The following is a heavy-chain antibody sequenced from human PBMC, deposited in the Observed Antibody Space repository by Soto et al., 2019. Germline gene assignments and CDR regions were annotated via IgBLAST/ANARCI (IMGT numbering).Heavy chain of an antibody. Sequence: SGPTLVNPTQTLTLTCTFSGFSLSTSGMCVSWIRQPPGKALEWLARIDWDDDKYYSTSLKTRLTISKDTSKNQVVLTMTNMDPVDTATYYCARINYYFWSGSWLEGYYMDVWGKGTTVTVSS. CDR1: GFSLSTSGMC. D-gene: IGHD3-3*01. J-gene: IGHJ6*03. CDR2: IDWDDDK. CDR3: ARINYYFWSGSWLEGYYMDV. V-gene: IGHV2-70*11.